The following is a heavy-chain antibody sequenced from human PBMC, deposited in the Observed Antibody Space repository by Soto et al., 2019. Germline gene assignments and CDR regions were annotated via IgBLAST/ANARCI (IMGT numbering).Heavy chain of an antibody. CDR1: GGSISSYY. V-gene: IGHV4-59*01. J-gene: IGHJ6*02. D-gene: IGHD3-22*01. CDR2: IYYSGST. CDR3: ARDRVVINPRHYYYYGMDV. Sequence: SETLSLTCTVSGGSISSYYWSWIRQPPGKGLEWIGYIYYSGSTNYNPSIKSRVTISVDTSKNQFSLKLSSVTAADTAVYYCARDRVVINPRHYYYYGMDVWGQGTTVTVSS.